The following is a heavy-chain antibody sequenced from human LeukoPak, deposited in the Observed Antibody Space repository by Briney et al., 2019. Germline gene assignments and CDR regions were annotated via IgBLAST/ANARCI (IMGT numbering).Heavy chain of an antibody. CDR3: AGARDRANYYGSGSYDY. J-gene: IGHJ4*02. Sequence: SETLSLTCAVYGGSFSGYYWSWIRQPPRKGLEWVGEINHSGSTNYNPSLKSRVTISVDTSKTQFSLKLSSVTTADTAVYYCAGARDRANYYGSGSYDYWGQGTLVTVSS. CDR2: INHSGST. D-gene: IGHD3-10*01. CDR1: GGSFSGYY. V-gene: IGHV4-34*01.